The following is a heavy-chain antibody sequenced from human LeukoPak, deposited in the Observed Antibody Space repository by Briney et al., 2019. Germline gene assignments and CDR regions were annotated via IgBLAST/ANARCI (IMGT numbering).Heavy chain of an antibody. Sequence: SETLSLTCTVSGGSINSYYWTWIRQPPGKGLEWIGNIYNSGNTNYNPSLKSRVTISVDTSKNQFSLKLSSVTAADTAVYYCARGGYYGSGNDFRFDPWGQGTLVTVSS. CDR3: ARGGYYGSGNDFRFDP. CDR1: GGSINSYY. D-gene: IGHD3-10*01. J-gene: IGHJ5*02. V-gene: IGHV4-59*01. CDR2: IYNSGNT.